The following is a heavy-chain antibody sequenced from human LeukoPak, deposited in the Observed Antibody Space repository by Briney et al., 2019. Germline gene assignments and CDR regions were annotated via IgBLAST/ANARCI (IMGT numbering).Heavy chain of an antibody. CDR2: IYHSGST. D-gene: IGHD3-3*01. CDR1: GGSFSGYY. CDR3: ARGFGTHYDFWSGYCKADYYYYYGMDV. J-gene: IGHJ6*02. V-gene: IGHV4-34*01. Sequence: SETLSLTCAVYGGSFSGYYWSWIRQPPGKGLEWLGEIYHSGSTNYTPSLKSRVTISVDTSKNQFSLKLSSVTAADTAVYYCARGFGTHYDFWSGYCKADYYYYYGMDVWGQGTTVTVSS.